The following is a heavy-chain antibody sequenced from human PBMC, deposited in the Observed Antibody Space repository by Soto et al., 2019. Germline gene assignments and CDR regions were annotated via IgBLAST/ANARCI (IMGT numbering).Heavy chain of an antibody. D-gene: IGHD2-8*01. CDR3: ARSRYCTNGVCYNNWFDP. J-gene: IGHJ5*02. CDR1: GYTFTGYY. V-gene: IGHV1-2*02. Sequence: ASVKVSCKASGYTFTGYYMHWVRQAPGQGLEWMGWINANSGGTNYAQKLQGRVTMTRDTSISTAYMELSRLTSDDTAVYYCARSRYCTNGVCYNNWFDPWGQGTLVTVSS. CDR2: INANSGGT.